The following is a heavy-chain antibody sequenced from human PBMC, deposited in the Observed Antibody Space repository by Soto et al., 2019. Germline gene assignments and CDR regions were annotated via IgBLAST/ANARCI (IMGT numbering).Heavy chain of an antibody. V-gene: IGHV5-51*01. J-gene: IGHJ4*02. D-gene: IGHD1-1*01. CDR1: GYNFADNW. CDR2: IYARDSDT. Sequence: PGESLKISCKGSGYNFADNWIAWLRQVPGKGLECMGIIYARDSDTRYSPSFQGQVTISVDKSISTAYLQWTSLKASDTAIYYCARHVNNNMWTYFDYWGQGALVTVSS. CDR3: ARHVNNNMWTYFDY.